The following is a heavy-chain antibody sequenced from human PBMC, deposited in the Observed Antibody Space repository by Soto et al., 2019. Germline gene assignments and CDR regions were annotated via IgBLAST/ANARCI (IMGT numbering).Heavy chain of an antibody. D-gene: IGHD6-19*01. CDR1: GFTFSGYG. CDR3: AKDTPWYSSGWLDY. V-gene: IGHV3-30*18. CDR2: ISYDGSNK. J-gene: IGHJ4*02. Sequence: GGSLRLSCAASGFTFSGYGMHWVRQAPGKGLEWVAVISYDGSNKYYADSVKGRFTISRDNSKNTLYLQMNSLRAEDTAVYYCAKDTPWYSSGWLDYWGQGTLVTVSS.